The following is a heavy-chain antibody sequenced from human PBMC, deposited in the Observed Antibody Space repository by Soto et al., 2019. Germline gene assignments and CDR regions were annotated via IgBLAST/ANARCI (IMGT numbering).Heavy chain of an antibody. CDR2: ISSSSSYI. D-gene: IGHD3-9*01. J-gene: IGHJ6*02. CDR3: AKQLRYFDWLPQYYYYGMDV. CDR1: GFTFSSYS. V-gene: IGHV3-21*01. Sequence: PGGSLRLSCAASGFTFSSYSMNWVRQAPGKGLEWVSSISSSSSYIYYADSVKGRFTISRDNAKNTLYLQMNSLRAEDTAVYYCAKQLRYFDWLPQYYYYGMDVWGQGTTVTVSS.